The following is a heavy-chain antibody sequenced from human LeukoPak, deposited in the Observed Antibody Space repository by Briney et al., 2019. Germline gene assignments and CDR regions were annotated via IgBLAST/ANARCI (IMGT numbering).Heavy chain of an antibody. CDR3: ARAGGFFSPFGY. Sequence: RPSETLSLTCTVSGGSISSSGYYWGWIRQPPGKGLEWIGSIYYSGSTYYNPSLKSRVTISVDTSKNQFSLKLSSVTAADTAVYYCARAGGFFSPFGYWGQGTLVTVSS. J-gene: IGHJ4*02. D-gene: IGHD3-3*01. CDR1: GGSISSSGYY. V-gene: IGHV4-39*07. CDR2: IYYSGST.